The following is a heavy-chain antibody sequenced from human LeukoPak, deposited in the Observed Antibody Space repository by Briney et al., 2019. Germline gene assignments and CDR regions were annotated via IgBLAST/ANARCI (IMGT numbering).Heavy chain of an antibody. CDR1: GFIFSNYW. CDR3: ARSHSGWYGGWFDP. CDR2: INQDGSKE. J-gene: IGHJ5*02. V-gene: IGHV3-7*01. D-gene: IGHD6-19*01. Sequence: PGGSLRLSCTASGFIFSNYWMTWVRQAPGKGLEWVAQINQDGSKEYYVDSVKARFSISRDNARNSLSLQMNSLRAEDTAVYYCARSHSGWYGGWFDPWGQGTLVTVSS.